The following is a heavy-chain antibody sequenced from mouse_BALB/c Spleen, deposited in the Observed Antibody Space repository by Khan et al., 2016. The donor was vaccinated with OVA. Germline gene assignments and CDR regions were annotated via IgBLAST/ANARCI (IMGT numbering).Heavy chain of an antibody. CDR1: GYSFTTYY. J-gene: IGHJ3*01. CDR3: ARHGIATWFAY. CDR2: IDPFNGDS. Sequence: VQLQQSGPELLKPGASVKISCKASGYSFTTYYIHWARQSHGKSLEWIGYIDPFNGDSIQNQKFTDKATLTVDKSFSTAYMHLTNLKAEDSAVYYCARHGIATWFAYWGQGTLVTVSA. V-gene: IGHV1S135*01. D-gene: IGHD4-1*01.